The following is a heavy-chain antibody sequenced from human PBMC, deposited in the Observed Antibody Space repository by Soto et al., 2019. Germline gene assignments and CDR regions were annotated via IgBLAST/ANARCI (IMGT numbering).Heavy chain of an antibody. J-gene: IGHJ3*02. CDR2: SNAGNGNT. Sequence: ASVKVSCKASGYTFTSYAMHWVRQAPGQRLEWMGWSNAGNGNTKYSQEFQGRVTITRDTSASTAYMELSSLSSEDMAVYYCARVDRVEGAFDIWGQGTMVTVSS. CDR1: GYTFTSYA. CDR3: ARVDRVEGAFDI. D-gene: IGHD3-22*01. V-gene: IGHV1-3*02.